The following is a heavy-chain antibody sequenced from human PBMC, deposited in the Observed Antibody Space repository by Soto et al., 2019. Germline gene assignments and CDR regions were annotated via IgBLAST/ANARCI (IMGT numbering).Heavy chain of an antibody. CDR3: ATFTRQQLIEEGFDY. CDR1: GFTFSSYA. V-gene: IGHV3-23*01. D-gene: IGHD6-13*01. Sequence: PGGSLRLSCAASGFTFSSYAMIWVRQAPGKGLEWVSAISGSGGSTYYADSVKGRFTISRDNARNSLYLQMYSLRAEDTAVYYCATFTRQQLIEEGFDYWGQGTLVTVSS. CDR2: ISGSGGST. J-gene: IGHJ4*02.